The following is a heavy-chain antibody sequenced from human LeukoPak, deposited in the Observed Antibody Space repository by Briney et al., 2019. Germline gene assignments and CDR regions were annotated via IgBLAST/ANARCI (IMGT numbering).Heavy chain of an antibody. CDR1: GFIFSGYY. D-gene: IGHD1-26*01. J-gene: IGHJ6*02. CDR3: ARGAGTGYDYYYGLDV. V-gene: IGHV1-2*07. CDR2: INPKNGAT. Sequence: ASVKVSCKASGFIFSGYYLHWMRHVPGQGLEWMGWINPKNGATEYADKFQGRVIMTRDTSINIVSMELSRLKSDDTAVYFCARGAGTGYDYYYGLDVWGQGTTVTVSS.